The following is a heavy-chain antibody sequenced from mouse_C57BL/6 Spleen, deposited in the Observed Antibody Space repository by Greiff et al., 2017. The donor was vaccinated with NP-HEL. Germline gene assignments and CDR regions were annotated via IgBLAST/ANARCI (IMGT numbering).Heavy chain of an antibody. CDR3: ARPYGGYAMDY. D-gene: IGHD2-10*02. CDR2: IYPGDGDT. CDR1: GYAFSSSW. V-gene: IGHV1-82*01. Sequence: VKLVESGPELVKPGASVKISCKASGYAFSSSWMNWVKQRPGKGLEWIGRIYPGDGDTNYNGKFKGKATLTADKSSSTAYMQLSSLTSEDYAVYFCARPYGGYAMDYWGQGTSVTVSS. J-gene: IGHJ4*01.